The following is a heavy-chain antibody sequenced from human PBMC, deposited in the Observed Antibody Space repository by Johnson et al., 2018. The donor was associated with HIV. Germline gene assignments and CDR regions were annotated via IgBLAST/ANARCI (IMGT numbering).Heavy chain of an antibody. J-gene: IGHJ3*01. V-gene: IGHV3-30*02. CDR1: RFTFNSYD. D-gene: IGHD3/OR15-3a*01. Sequence: QVQLVESGGGEVQPGGSLRLSCAASRFTFNSYDMNWVRQAPGKGLEWVAFIRYDGNNKYYADSVKGRFTISRDNSKNTLYLQMNSLSAGDTAVYYCVRGVAGVPGLDDVFGVWGQGTMVTVSS. CDR2: IRYDGNNK. CDR3: VRGVAGVPGLDDVFGV.